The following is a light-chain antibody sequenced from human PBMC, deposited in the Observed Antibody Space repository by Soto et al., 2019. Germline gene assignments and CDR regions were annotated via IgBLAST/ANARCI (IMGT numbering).Light chain of an antibody. CDR1: QSVSSY. CDR3: QQLVSWRT. CDR2: GAS. J-gene: IGKJ2*01. V-gene: IGKV3-11*01. Sequence: EIVLTQSPATLSLSPGERATLSCRASQSVSSYLAWYQHKPGQPPRLLIYGASNRATGIPARFSGSGSGTDFTLTISSLEPEDFAVYYCQQLVSWRTFGQGTKLEIK.